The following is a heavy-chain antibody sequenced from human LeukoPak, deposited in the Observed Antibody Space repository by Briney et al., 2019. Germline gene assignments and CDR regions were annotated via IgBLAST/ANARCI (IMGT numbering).Heavy chain of an antibody. CDR2: INQDGSKK. Sequence: PGGSLRFSCAASGFTFGSYWLSWVRQAPGKGLEWVANINQDGSKKNYVDSVKGRFTTSRDNAKNSVYLQMDSLRAGDTAVYYCAREIYGIDSWGQGTPVAVSS. CDR3: AREIYGIDS. V-gene: IGHV3-7*01. J-gene: IGHJ4*02. D-gene: IGHD4-17*01. CDR1: GFTFGSYW.